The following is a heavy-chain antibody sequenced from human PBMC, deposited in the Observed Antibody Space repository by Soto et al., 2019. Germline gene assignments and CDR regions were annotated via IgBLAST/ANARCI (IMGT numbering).Heavy chain of an antibody. Sequence: QVQLMQSGAEVKKPGASVKVSCKASGNTFTNYYIHWVRQAPGQGLEWMGTINPSGGHTTYAQKFLGRVTMTRDTSTSTLYMELTSLRSEDTAVYYCAIGGHVVVVTAAFDYWGQGPLVTVSS. CDR3: AIGGHVVVVTAAFDY. CDR1: GNTFTNYY. V-gene: IGHV1-46*01. D-gene: IGHD2-21*02. CDR2: INPSGGHT. J-gene: IGHJ4*02.